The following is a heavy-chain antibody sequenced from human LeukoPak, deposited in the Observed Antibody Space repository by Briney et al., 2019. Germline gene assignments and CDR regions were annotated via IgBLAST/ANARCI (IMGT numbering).Heavy chain of an antibody. Sequence: SETLSLTCTVSGGSISNYYWSWIRQPAGKGLEWIGHIYTSGSTNYNPSPKTRVTMSVDTSNNQFSLKLSSVTAADTAVYYCARVSYGGNSRGGFDYWGQGTLVTVSS. CDR3: ARVSYGGNSRGGFDY. V-gene: IGHV4-4*07. CDR1: GGSISNYY. J-gene: IGHJ4*02. D-gene: IGHD4-23*01. CDR2: IYTSGST.